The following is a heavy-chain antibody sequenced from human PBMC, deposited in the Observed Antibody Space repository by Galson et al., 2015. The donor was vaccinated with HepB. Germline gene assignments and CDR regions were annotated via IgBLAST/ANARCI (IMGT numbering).Heavy chain of an antibody. D-gene: IGHD3-3*01. V-gene: IGHV3-15*01. CDR1: GFTFSNAW. J-gene: IGHJ4*02. CDR2: IKSKTDGGTT. Sequence: SLRLSCAASGFTFSNAWMSWVRQAPGKGLEWVGRIKSKTDGGTTDYAAPVKGRFTISRDDSKNTLYLQMNSLKTEDTAVYYCTTDALNYDCWSGSLPTNSFDYWGQGTLVTVSS. CDR3: TTDALNYDCWSGSLPTNSFDY.